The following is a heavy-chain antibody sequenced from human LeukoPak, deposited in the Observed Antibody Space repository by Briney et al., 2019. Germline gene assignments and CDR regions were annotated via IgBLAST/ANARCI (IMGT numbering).Heavy chain of an antibody. CDR3: ARHMYYIFDY. CDR1: GGSISSYY. J-gene: IGHJ4*02. V-gene: IGHV4-59*08. CDR2: IYYSGTT. Sequence: PSETPSLTCTVSGGSISSYYWSWIRQPPGKGLEWIGYIYYSGTTNYNPSLKSRVTISVDTSKNQFSLKLSSVTAADTAVYYCARHMYYIFDYWGQGTLVTVSS. D-gene: IGHD2-8*01.